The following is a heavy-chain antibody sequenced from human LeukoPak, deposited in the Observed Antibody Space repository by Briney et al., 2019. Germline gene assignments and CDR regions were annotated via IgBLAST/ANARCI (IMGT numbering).Heavy chain of an antibody. CDR2: INTDGSLT. CDR3: ARIIVGATGIDY. J-gene: IGHJ4*02. Sequence: GGSLRLSCAVSGFTFSTYWMHRVRQAPGKGLVWVSRINTDGSLTNYADSVKGRFTISRDNAKNTLYLQMSSLRAEDTAVYYCARIIVGATGIDYWGQGTLVTVSS. CDR1: GFTFSTYW. V-gene: IGHV3-74*01. D-gene: IGHD1-26*01.